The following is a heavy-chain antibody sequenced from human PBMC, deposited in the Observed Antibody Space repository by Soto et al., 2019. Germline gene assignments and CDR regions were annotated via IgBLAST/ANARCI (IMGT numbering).Heavy chain of an antibody. J-gene: IGHJ4*02. Sequence: EVQLVESGGVVVQPGGSLRLSCAASGFTFDDYTMHWVRQAPGKGLEWVSLISWDGGSTYYADSVKGRFTISRDNSKNSLYLQMNSLRTEDTALYYCAKDIRGGAVAGGYDLYFDYWGQGTLVTVSS. CDR3: AKDIRGGAVAGGYDLYFDY. CDR2: ISWDGGST. V-gene: IGHV3-43*01. CDR1: GFTFDDYT. D-gene: IGHD5-12*01.